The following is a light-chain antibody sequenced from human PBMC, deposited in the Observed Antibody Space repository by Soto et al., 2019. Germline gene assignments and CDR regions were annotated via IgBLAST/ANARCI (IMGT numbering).Light chain of an antibody. Sequence: QAVVTQPPSASGTPGQRVTIYCSGSSSNIGSNYVYWYQQLPGTAPKLLIYRNNQRPSGVPDRFSGSKSGTSASLAISGLRSEDEADYYCAAWDDSLSGPGVFGGGTQLTVL. CDR1: SSNIGSNY. J-gene: IGLJ2*01. V-gene: IGLV1-47*01. CDR2: RNN. CDR3: AAWDDSLSGPGV.